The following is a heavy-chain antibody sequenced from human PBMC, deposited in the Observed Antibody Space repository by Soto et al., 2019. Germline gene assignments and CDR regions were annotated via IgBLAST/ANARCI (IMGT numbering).Heavy chain of an antibody. CDR2: IYYSGST. CDR1: GGSISSGGYY. D-gene: IGHD5-18*01. Sequence: QVQLQESGPGLVKPSQTLSLTCTVSGGSISSGGYYWSWIRQHPGKGLEWIGYIYYSGSTYYNPSLQSRVTISVDTSKNQFSLKLSSVTAADTAVYYCARGLNSYGIYYYYYYYMDVWGKGTTVTVSS. J-gene: IGHJ6*03. V-gene: IGHV4-31*03. CDR3: ARGLNSYGIYYYYYYYMDV.